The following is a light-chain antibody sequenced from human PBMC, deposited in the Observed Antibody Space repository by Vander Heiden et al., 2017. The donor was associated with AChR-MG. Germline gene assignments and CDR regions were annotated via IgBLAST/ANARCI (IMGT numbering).Light chain of an antibody. Sequence: QSVLTQPPSTSGTPGQRVTIPCSGSSSNIGSNNVNWYQHLPGTAPKLLIYRNNRRPSGVPDRFSGSKSGNSASLAISGVQSEDEADYYCAVWDDSLNGVVFGGGTKLTVL. V-gene: IGLV1-44*01. CDR1: SSNIGSNN. CDR3: AVWDDSLNGVV. CDR2: RNN. J-gene: IGLJ2*01.